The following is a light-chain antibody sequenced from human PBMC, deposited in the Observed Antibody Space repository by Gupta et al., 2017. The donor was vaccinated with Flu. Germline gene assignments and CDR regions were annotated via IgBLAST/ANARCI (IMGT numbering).Light chain of an antibody. V-gene: IGLV2-14*01. CDR1: GSDVGAYNY. CDR2: EVN. Sequence: QSALTQPASVSGSPGPSITISCTGTGSDVGAYNYVSWYQQHPGKVPKLLIFEVNNRPSGVSNRFSGAKSGNAATLTISGLQAEDEADYYCTSYSDSRPYVFGTGTRVTVL. CDR3: TSYSDSRPYV. J-gene: IGLJ1*01.